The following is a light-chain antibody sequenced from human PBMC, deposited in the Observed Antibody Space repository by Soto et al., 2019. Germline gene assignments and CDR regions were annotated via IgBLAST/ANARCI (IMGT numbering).Light chain of an antibody. CDR3: LLDFRYFWA. J-gene: IGKJ1*01. V-gene: IGKV3-15*01. CDR1: QSVSSN. CDR2: GAS. Sequence: EIVLTQSPATLSVSPGERATLSGRASQSVSSNLAWYQQKPGRAPRLLIYGASTRATGIPARFSGSGSGTDFTLTISSLQPEEFATYYCLLDFRYFWAFGQGTKVDIK.